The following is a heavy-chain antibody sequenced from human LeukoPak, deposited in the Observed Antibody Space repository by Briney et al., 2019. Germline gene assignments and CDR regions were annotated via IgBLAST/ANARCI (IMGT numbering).Heavy chain of an antibody. D-gene: IGHD6-19*01. J-gene: IGHJ3*02. CDR2: IRYDGSNK. CDR1: GFTFSSYG. CDR3: ARGPSSGWYGDAFDI. Sequence: GGSLRLSCAASGFTFSSYGMHWVRQAPGKGLEWVAFIRYDGSNKYYADSVKGRFTISRDNSKNTLYLQMNSLRAEDTAVYYCARGPSSGWYGDAFDIWGQGTMVTVSS. V-gene: IGHV3-30*02.